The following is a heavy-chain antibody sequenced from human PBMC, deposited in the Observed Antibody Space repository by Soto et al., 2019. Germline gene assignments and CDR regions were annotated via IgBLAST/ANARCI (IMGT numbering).Heavy chain of an antibody. CDR1: GGSISSSSYY. Sequence: QVQLQESGPGLVKPSETLSLTCTVSGGSISSSSYYWGWIRQPPGKGLEWIASIYYSGSTYYNPSLRSRVTISVDTSRNQFSLNLSSVTAADTAVYYCARQGSGTTFYAFDIWGQGTMVTVSS. D-gene: IGHD3-9*01. J-gene: IGHJ3*02. CDR2: IYYSGST. V-gene: IGHV4-39*01. CDR3: ARQGSGTTFYAFDI.